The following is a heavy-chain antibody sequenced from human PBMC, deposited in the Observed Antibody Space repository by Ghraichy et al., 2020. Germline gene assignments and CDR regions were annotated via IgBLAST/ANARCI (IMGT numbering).Heavy chain of an antibody. D-gene: IGHD3-3*01. CDR2: IKQDGTEK. V-gene: IGHV3-7*01. CDR1: GFTFSSYW. Sequence: GGSLRLSCGASGFTFSSYWMSWVRQAPGKGLEWVANIKQDGTEKNYVDSVKGRFTISRDNAKKSLYLQMNSLRAEDTAVYYCARDRVDFWSGYYLRVFDHWGQGTLVTVSS. CDR3: ARDRVDFWSGYYLRVFDH. J-gene: IGHJ4*02.